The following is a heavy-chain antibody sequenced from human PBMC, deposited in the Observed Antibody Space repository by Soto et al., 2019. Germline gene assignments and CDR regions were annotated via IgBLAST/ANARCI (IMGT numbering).Heavy chain of an antibody. CDR2: IIPILGIA. CDR3: ARPGRDGYKAAAFDT. V-gene: IGHV1-69*02. J-gene: IGHJ3*02. D-gene: IGHD3-10*01. Sequence: SVKVSCKASGGTFSSYTISWVRQAPGQGLEWMGRIIPILGIANYAQKFQGRVTITADKSTSTAYMELSSLRSEDTAVYYCARPGRDGYKAAAFDTWGQGTMVTV. CDR1: GGTFSSYT.